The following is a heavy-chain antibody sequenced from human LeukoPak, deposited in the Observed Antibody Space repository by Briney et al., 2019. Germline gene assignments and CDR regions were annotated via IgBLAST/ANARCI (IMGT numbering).Heavy chain of an antibody. Sequence: SETLSLTCTVSGGSLNNYYWSWIRQSPGKGLEWIAYIYYTGSTKYNPSLQSRVAISLDTSKNQVSLNLNSVTFADTAVYSCAREHPVTIFEMIRGGHSDHWGQGTPVTVSS. CDR1: GGSLNNYY. CDR2: IYYTGST. CDR3: AREHPVTIFEMIRGGHSDH. V-gene: IGHV4-59*01. J-gene: IGHJ5*02. D-gene: IGHD3-3*01.